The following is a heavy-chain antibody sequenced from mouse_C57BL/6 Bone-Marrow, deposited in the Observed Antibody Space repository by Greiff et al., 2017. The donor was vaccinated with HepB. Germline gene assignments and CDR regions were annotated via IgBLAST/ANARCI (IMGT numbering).Heavy chain of an antibody. CDR3: AKNGYDYDERTFAY. Sequence: QVQLQQSGPGLVQPSQRLSITCTVSGFSLTSYGVHWVRQSPGKGLEWLGVIWRGGSTDYNAAFMSRLSITKDNSKSQVFFKMNSLQADDTAIYYCAKNGYDYDERTFAYWGQGTLVTVSA. V-gene: IGHV2-5*01. CDR2: IWRGGST. J-gene: IGHJ3*01. D-gene: IGHD2-4*01. CDR1: GFSLTSYG.